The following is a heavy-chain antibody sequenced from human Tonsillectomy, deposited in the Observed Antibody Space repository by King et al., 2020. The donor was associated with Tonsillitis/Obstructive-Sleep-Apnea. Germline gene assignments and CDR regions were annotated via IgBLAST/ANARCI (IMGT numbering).Heavy chain of an antibody. Sequence: VQLQPWGAGLLKPSETLSLPCAVYGGSLSSYYWTWIRQPPEKGLEWIGEINHSGSANYSPSLKSRVTLSIDMSKNQFSLRLSSVTAADTAVYYCARGYGTATTFYFDYWGQGTLLTVSS. D-gene: IGHD1-1*01. V-gene: IGHV4-34*01. CDR2: INHSGSA. CDR3: ARGYGTATTFYFDY. J-gene: IGHJ4*02. CDR1: GGSLSSYY.